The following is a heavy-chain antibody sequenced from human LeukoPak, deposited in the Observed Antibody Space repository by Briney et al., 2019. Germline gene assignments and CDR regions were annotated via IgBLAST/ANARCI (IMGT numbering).Heavy chain of an antibody. CDR3: ATVRSYYYGSGSYYFDY. CDR2: IIPIFGTA. D-gene: IGHD3-10*01. CDR1: GGTFSSYA. J-gene: IGHJ4*02. V-gene: IGHV1-69*06. Sequence: GASVKVSCKASGGTFSSYAISWVRQAPGQGLEWMGGIIPIFGTANYAQKFQGRVTMTEDTSIDTAYMELSSLRSEDTAVYYCATVRSYYYGSGSYYFDYWGQGTLVTVSS.